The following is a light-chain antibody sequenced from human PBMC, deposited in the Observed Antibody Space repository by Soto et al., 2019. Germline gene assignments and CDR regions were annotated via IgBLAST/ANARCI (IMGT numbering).Light chain of an antibody. J-gene: IGKJ1*01. CDR3: QQYGSSPWT. V-gene: IGKV3-20*01. CDR2: GAS. CDR1: QTIRSNY. Sequence: ETVLTQSPGTLSLSPGERATLSCRASQTIRSNYLAWYRQTPGQAPRLLIYGASNRATGIADRFSGSGSGTDITLIISRQEPEDFALYYCQQYGSSPWTFGQGTKVEIK.